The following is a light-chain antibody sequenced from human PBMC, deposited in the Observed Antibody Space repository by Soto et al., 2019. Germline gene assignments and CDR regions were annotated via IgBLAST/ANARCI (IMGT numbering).Light chain of an antibody. J-gene: IGKJ5*01. CDR3: QQYGSSIT. CDR2: AAS. CDR1: QSVSSSY. V-gene: IGKV3-20*01. Sequence: EIVLTQSPGTLSLFPGGRATLSCRASQSVSSSYLAWYQQKPGQAPRLLIYAASSRATGIPDRFSGSGSGTDFTLTINRLEPEDFAVYYCQQYGSSITFGQGTRLEI.